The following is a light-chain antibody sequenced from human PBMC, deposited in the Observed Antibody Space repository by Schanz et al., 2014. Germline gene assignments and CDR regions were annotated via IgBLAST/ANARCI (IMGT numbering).Light chain of an antibody. CDR2: DVS. CDR1: SSDVGGYNY. CDR3: CSYAGSYTPNWV. J-gene: IGLJ3*02. V-gene: IGLV2-11*01. Sequence: QSVLTQPASVSGSPGQSITISCTGTSSDVGGYNYVSWYQQHPGKAPKLMIYDVSKRPSGVPDRFSGSKSGNTASLTISGLQAEDEADYYCCSYAGSYTPNWVFGGGTKLTVL.